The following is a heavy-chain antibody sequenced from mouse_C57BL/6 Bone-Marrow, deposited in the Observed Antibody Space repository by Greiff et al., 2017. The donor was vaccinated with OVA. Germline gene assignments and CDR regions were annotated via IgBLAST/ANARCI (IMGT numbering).Heavy chain of an antibody. Sequence: EVQLQQSGPVLVKPGASVKMSCKASGYTFTDYYMNWVKQSHGKSLEWIGVINPYNGGTSYTQKFKGQATLTVDTSSSTAYMELNSLTSEDSAVYYCARPRVSSDNFDYWGQGTTLTVSS. J-gene: IGHJ2*01. D-gene: IGHD1-1*01. CDR1: GYTFTDYY. CDR2: INPYNGGT. V-gene: IGHV1-19*01. CDR3: ARPRVSSDNFDY.